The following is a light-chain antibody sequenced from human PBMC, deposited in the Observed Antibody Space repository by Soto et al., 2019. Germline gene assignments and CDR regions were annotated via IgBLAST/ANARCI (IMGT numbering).Light chain of an antibody. CDR2: GAS. Sequence: IVMTQSPATLSVSPGGRASLSCRASQSFRSYLAWYQQKPGQAPRLLIYGASTRATGVPARLSGSGSGTEFTLTISRMEPEDFAVYYCQQYGSSGTFGHGTKVDIK. J-gene: IGKJ1*01. V-gene: IGKV3D-15*01. CDR1: QSFRSY. CDR3: QQYGSSGT.